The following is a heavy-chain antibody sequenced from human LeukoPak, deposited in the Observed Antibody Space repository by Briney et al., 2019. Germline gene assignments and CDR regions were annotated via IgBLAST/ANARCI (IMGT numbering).Heavy chain of an antibody. Sequence: HPGGSLRLSCAASGFTFSDHYMDWVRQAPGKGLEWVGRIRDKGNSYTTDYAASVKGRFSISRDDSKNSLYLRMNSLKTEDTAVYYCARVLGGGMLWFDFLGQGTLVTVSS. D-gene: IGHD2-8*01. V-gene: IGHV3-72*01. CDR2: IRDKGNSYTT. CDR3: ARVLGGGMLWFDF. CDR1: GFTFSDHY. J-gene: IGHJ5*01.